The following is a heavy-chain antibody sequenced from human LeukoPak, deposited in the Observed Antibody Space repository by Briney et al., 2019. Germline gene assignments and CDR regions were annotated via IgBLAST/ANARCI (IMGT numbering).Heavy chain of an antibody. V-gene: IGHV3-21*01. CDR1: GSTFSSYS. D-gene: IGHD6-19*01. Sequence: PGGSLRLSCAASGSTFSSYSMNWVRQAPGKGLEWVSSISSSSSYIYYADSVKGRFTISRDNAKNSLYLQMNSLRAEDTAVYYCASVKQWLSRVTNYWGQGTLVTVSS. CDR3: ASVKQWLSRVTNY. CDR2: ISSSSSYI. J-gene: IGHJ4*02.